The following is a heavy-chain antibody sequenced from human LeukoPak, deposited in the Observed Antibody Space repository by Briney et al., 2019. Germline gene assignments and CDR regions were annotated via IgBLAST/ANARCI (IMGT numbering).Heavy chain of an antibody. D-gene: IGHD5-24*01. V-gene: IGHV4-39*07. CDR3: GSGRDGYNCPTAVPRVDY. J-gene: IGHJ4*02. CDR2: ISYSGST. Sequence: SETPSLTCTVSGGSISSSSYCWGWVRPPPGKGLEWVGSISYSGSTDDTPSLKSRVTISVDTSKNQFSLTLSSVTAADTAVYYCGSGRDGYNCPTAVPRVDYWGQGTLVTVSA. CDR1: GGSISSSSYC.